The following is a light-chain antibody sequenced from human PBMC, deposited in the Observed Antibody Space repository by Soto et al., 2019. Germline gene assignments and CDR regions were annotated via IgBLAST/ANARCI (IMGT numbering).Light chain of an antibody. CDR2: ANT. J-gene: IGLJ1*01. CDR1: SSNIGAHFD. CDR3: QSYDSSLSAYV. V-gene: IGLV1-40*01. Sequence: QAVVTQPPSVSGAPGQRVTISCTGSSSNIGAHFDVHWYQQLPGTAPKLLIYANTNRPSGVPDRFSGSKSGTSASLAITGLQPDDETDYYCQSYDSSLSAYVFGTGTKLTVL.